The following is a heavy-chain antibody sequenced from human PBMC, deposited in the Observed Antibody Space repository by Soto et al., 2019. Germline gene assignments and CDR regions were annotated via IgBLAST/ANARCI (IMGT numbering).Heavy chain of an antibody. CDR1: GFTFSSYG. D-gene: IGHD2-15*01. Sequence: VGSLRLSCSASGFTFSSYGMHWVRQAPGKGLEWVAVISYDGSNKYYADSVKGRFTISRDNSKNTLYLQMNSLRAEDTAVYYCAKVGCSGGSCYITPHYYYYYGMDVWGQGTTVTVSS. CDR3: AKVGCSGGSCYITPHYYYYYGMDV. CDR2: ISYDGSNK. J-gene: IGHJ6*02. V-gene: IGHV3-30*18.